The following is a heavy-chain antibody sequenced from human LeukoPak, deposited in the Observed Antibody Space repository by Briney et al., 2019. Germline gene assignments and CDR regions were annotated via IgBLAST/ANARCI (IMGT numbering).Heavy chain of an antibody. CDR3: ARAEVFLSYGHNKHCLDV. J-gene: IGHJ6*02. CDR1: GYTVTNYA. V-gene: IGHV1-3*01. D-gene: IGHD3-10*01. Sequence: ASVKVSCKASGYTVTNYAIHWVRQAPGQSLEWMGQINGGLENTKYSQRFLGRVTITRDISANTAYMELSSLTSEDTAVYYCARAEVFLSYGHNKHCLDVWGQGTTVTVSS. CDR2: INGGLENT.